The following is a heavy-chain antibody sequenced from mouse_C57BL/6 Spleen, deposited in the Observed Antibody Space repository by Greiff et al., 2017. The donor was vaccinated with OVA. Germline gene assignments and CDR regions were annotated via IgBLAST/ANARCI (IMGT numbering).Heavy chain of an antibody. CDR1: GFSLTSYG. D-gene: IGHD2-3*01. V-gene: IGHV2-2*01. CDR3: ARSGVDDGYYYSMDY. CDR2: IWRGGST. Sequence: QVQLQQSGPGLVQPSQSLSITCTASGFSLTSYGVHWVRQSPGKGLEWLGVIWRGGSTDSNAAFISRLSISKDNTMIQVVFKMNSQQADDTAIYYYARSGVDDGYYYSMDYWGQGTSVTVSS. J-gene: IGHJ4*01.